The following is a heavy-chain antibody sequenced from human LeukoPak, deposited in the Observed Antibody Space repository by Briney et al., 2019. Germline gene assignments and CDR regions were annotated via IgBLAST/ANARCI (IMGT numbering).Heavy chain of an antibody. J-gene: IGHJ6*03. CDR2: FDPEDGET. D-gene: IGHD3-22*01. V-gene: IGHV1-24*01. CDR1: GYTLTELS. CDR3: ATVRYYDSSGYSRYYYYYMDV. Sequence: ASVKVSCKVSGYTLTELSMHWVRQAPGKGLEWMGGFDPEDGETIYAQKFRGRVTMTEDTSTDTAYMELSSLRSEDTAVYYCATVRYYDSSGYSRYYYYYMDVWDKGTTVTVSS.